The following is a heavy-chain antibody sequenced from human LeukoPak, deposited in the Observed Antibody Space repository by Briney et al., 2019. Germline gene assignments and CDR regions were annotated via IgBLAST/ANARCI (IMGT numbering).Heavy chain of an antibody. V-gene: IGHV4-34*01. D-gene: IGHD3-10*01. J-gene: IGHJ5*02. CDR2: IYYSGST. CDR1: GGSFSGYY. CDR3: ARLRVTMVRGVPSEWWFDP. Sequence: KPSETLSLTCAVYGGSFSGYYWSWIRQPPGKGLEWIGSIYYSGSTYYNPSLKSRVTISVDTSKNQFSLKLNSVTAADTAVYYCARLRVTMVRGVPSEWWFDPWGQGTLVTVSS.